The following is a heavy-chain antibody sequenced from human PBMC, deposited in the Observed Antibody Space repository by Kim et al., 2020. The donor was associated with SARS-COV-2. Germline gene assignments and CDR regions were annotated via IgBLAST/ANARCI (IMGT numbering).Heavy chain of an antibody. CDR3: ATLRLGELSLTLGY. J-gene: IGHJ4*02. V-gene: IGHV1-24*01. Sequence: AQKFQGRVTMTEDTSTDTAYMELSSLRSEDTAVYYCATLRLGELSLTLGYWGQGTLVTVSS. D-gene: IGHD3-16*02.